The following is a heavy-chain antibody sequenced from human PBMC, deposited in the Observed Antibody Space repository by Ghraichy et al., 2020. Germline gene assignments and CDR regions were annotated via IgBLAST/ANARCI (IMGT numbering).Heavy chain of an antibody. CDR1: GFTFSSYW. Sequence: GESLNISCAASGFTFSSYWMHWVRQAPGKGLVWVSRINSDGSSTSYADSVKGRFTISRDNAKNTLYLQMNSLRAEDTAVYYCARVGCISTSCYPYYYYGMDVWGQGTTVTVSS. CDR3: ARVGCISTSCYPYYYYGMDV. D-gene: IGHD2-2*01. CDR2: INSDGSST. J-gene: IGHJ6*02. V-gene: IGHV3-74*01.